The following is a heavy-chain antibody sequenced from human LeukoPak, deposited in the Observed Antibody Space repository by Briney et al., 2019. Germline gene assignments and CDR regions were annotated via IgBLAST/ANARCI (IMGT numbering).Heavy chain of an antibody. CDR3: SRGPILLWIHNGMDV. Sequence: GGSLRLSCIASGFIFGDHAMSWDRQAPGKGLEWVGFIRSKAYGATTEYAASVKGRFTISRDDSNGIAYLQMDYLKTEDTALYYCSRGPILLWIHNGMDVWGQGTTVTVSS. D-gene: IGHD3-10*01. CDR1: GFIFGDHA. V-gene: IGHV3-49*04. J-gene: IGHJ6*02. CDR2: IRSKAYGATT.